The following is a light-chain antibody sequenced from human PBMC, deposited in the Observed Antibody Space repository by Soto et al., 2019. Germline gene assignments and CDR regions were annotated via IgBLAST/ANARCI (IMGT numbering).Light chain of an antibody. CDR1: PSVSSSY. Sequence: EIVMTQSPDSLSLSPCERASLSCRSSPSVSSSYLAWYQQKPGQAPRLLIYGASSRATGTPDRFSGSESGTDFTLTISSLEPEYSAVYYCQQYGSSPKTFGQGTKVDIK. CDR2: GAS. J-gene: IGKJ1*01. V-gene: IGKV3-20*01. CDR3: QQYGSSPKT.